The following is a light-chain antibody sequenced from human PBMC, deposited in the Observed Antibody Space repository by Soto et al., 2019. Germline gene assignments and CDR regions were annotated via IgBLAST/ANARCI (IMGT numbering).Light chain of an antibody. V-gene: IGKV3-15*01. CDR2: GAS. CDR3: QQYYNRPWT. J-gene: IGKJ1*01. Sequence: EIVMTQSPDTLSVSPGDRASLACRASQSVSSSLAWYQQKPGQAPRLLIFGASTRATGIPARFSGSGSGTEFTLTISSLQSEDFALYYCQQYYNRPWTFDQGTKVEIK. CDR1: QSVSSS.